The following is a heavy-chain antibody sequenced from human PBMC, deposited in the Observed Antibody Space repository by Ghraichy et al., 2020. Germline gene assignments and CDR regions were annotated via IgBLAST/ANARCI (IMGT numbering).Heavy chain of an antibody. Sequence: GGSLRLSCAASGFTFSTYAIHWVRQAPGKGLEWVSVISDDGSNKEYAESMMGRFTISRDNSKNTMYLQMHSLRAEDTAVYYCARDLAGYDFWMGLPRYYFDSWGQGTLVTVSS. D-gene: IGHD3-3*01. CDR3: ARDLAGYDFWMGLPRYYFDS. CDR2: ISDDGSNK. J-gene: IGHJ4*02. V-gene: IGHV3-30-3*01. CDR1: GFTFSTYA.